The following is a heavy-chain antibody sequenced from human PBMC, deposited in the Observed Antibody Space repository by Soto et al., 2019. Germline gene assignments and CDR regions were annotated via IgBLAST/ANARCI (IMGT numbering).Heavy chain of an antibody. D-gene: IGHD1-1*01. Sequence: LEILSLTCTASGCSISSYYWSWIRQPPGKGLEWIGYIYYSGSTDYNPSLKSRVTISVDTSKNQFSLKLSSVTAADTAVYYCARVSRERSYYFDYWGQGTLVTVSS. CDR1: GCSISSYY. V-gene: IGHV4-59*01. CDR3: ARVSRERSYYFDY. CDR2: IYYSGST. J-gene: IGHJ4*02.